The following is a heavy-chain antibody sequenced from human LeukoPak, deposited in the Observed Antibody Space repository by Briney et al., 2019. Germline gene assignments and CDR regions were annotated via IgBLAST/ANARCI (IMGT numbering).Heavy chain of an antibody. J-gene: IGHJ4*02. CDR3: ARDFLRGSAGFDY. D-gene: IGHD3-16*01. CDR1: GFTFSSYG. CDR2: ISSGSNYI. Sequence: GGSLRLSCAASGFTFSSYGMHWVRQAPGKGLEWVSSISSGSNYIYYADSVKGRFTISRDNAKKSLFLQMNSLRAEDTAVYYCARDFLRGSAGFDYWGQGTLVTVSS. V-gene: IGHV3-21*04.